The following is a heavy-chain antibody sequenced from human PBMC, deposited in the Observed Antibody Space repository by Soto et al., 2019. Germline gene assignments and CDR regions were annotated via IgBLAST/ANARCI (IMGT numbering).Heavy chain of an antibody. CDR3: TGWNFDF. CDR1: GFTFSYAY. J-gene: IGHJ4*02. Sequence: GSLRLSGEGSGFTFSYAYMSWVRQAPGRGLEWVGRIKSKTDGATRDYAAPVKGRFTISRDDSKNTLYLQMSSLKTEDTAVYYCTGWNFDFWGQGTLVTVSS. D-gene: IGHD2-15*01. CDR2: IKSKTDGATR. V-gene: IGHV3-15*01.